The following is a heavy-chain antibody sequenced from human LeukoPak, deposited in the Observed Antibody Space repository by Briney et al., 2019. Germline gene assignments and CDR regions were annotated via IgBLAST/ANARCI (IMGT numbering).Heavy chain of an antibody. CDR2: IYYTGST. CDR3: ARGGMATITFDY. J-gene: IGHJ4*02. V-gene: IGHV4-59*12. CDR1: GGSISTYY. Sequence: SETLSLTCTVSGGSISTYYWSWIRQPPGKGLEWIGYIYYTGSTSYNPSLKSRVTMSLDASKNQFSLELNSVTAADTAVYYCARGGMATITFDYWGQGTLVTVSS. D-gene: IGHD5-24*01.